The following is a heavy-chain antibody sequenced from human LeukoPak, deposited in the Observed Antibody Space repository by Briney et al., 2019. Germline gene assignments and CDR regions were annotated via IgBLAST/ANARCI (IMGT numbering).Heavy chain of an antibody. V-gene: IGHV1-24*01. CDR1: GYTLTELS. CDR3: ARAVGDTAMAHPYWYFDL. D-gene: IGHD5-18*01. CDR2: FDPEDGET. Sequence: ASVKVSCKVSGYTLTELSMHWVRQAPGKGLEWMGGFDPEDGETIYAQKFQGRVTMTRNTSISTAYMELSSLRSEDTAVYYCARAVGDTAMAHPYWYFDLWGRGTLVTVSS. J-gene: IGHJ2*01.